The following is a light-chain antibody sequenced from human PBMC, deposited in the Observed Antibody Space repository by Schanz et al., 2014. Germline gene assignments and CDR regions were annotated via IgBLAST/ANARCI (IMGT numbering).Light chain of an antibody. Sequence: EIVMTQSPATLSVSPGERATLSCRASQSVTSWLAWYQQKPGQAPRLLIYDASTRATGISARFSGSGSGTEFTLTISSLQSEDFAVYYCQQYDSSPWTFGQGTKVEIK. CDR1: QSVTSW. CDR2: DAS. CDR3: QQYDSSPWT. V-gene: IGKV3-15*01. J-gene: IGKJ1*01.